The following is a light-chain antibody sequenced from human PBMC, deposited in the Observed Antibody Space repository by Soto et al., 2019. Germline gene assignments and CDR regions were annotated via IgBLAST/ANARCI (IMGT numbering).Light chain of an antibody. CDR2: DAS. CDR3: QQFDNFPIT. CDR1: QDITTY. J-gene: IGKJ5*01. V-gene: IGKV1-33*01. Sequence: DIQLTQSPSSLSASVGDRVTFTCQASQDITTYLNWYQQKPGKAPKLLIFDASSLKTGVPSSFSGSGSGTHFTFVISSLQPEDVAVYYCQQFDNFPITFGQGTRLEIK.